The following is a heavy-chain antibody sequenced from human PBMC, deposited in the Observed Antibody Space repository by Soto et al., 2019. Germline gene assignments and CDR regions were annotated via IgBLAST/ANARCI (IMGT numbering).Heavy chain of an antibody. J-gene: IGHJ5*02. CDR2: MNPNSGNT. Sequence: ASVKVSCKASGYTFTSYDINWVRQATGQGLEWMGWMNPNSGNTGYAQKFQGRVTMTRNTSISTAYMELSSLRSEDTAVYYCARGRQNYDFWSGYFGWYNWFDPWGRGTLVTVSS. V-gene: IGHV1-8*01. D-gene: IGHD3-3*01. CDR1: GYTFTSYD. CDR3: ARGRQNYDFWSGYFGWYNWFDP.